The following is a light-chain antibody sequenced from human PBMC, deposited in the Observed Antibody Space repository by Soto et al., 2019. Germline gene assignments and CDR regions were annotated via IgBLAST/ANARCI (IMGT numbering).Light chain of an antibody. V-gene: IGLV1-47*01. CDR3: AAWDDSLSGHVV. J-gene: IGLJ2*01. Sequence: VLTQPPSASGTPGQRVTISCSGSSSNIGSNYVYWYQQLPGTAPKLLIYRNNQRPSGVPDRFSGSKSGTSASLAISGLRSEDEADYYCAAWDDSLSGHVVFGGGTKLTVL. CDR2: RNN. CDR1: SSNIGSNY.